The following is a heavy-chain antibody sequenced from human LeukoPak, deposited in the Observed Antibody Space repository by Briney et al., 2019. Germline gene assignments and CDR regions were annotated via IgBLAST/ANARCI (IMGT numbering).Heavy chain of an antibody. V-gene: IGHV1-2*02. CDR1: GYTFTGYY. CDR2: ISTSTGDT. J-gene: IGHJ4*02. D-gene: IGHD4-17*01. CDR3: ARDDDYGIFVNVDY. Sequence: ASVKVSCKASGYTFTGYYMHWVRQAPGQGPEWMGWISTSTGDTKYTQKFQGRVTLTTDTSTSTAYMELSSLRSDDTAVYYCARDDDYGIFVNVDYWGQGTLVTVSS.